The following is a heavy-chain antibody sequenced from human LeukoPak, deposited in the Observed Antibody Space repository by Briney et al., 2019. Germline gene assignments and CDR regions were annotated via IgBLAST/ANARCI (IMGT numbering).Heavy chain of an antibody. D-gene: IGHD3-10*01. Sequence: KSSETLSLTCTVSGGSFSSSSYYWGWIRQPPGKGLEWIGSLYYTGITYHNPSLKSRVTISVDTSKNQFSLKLSSVAAADTAVYYCARHHRTQVWFGETLYYYYYMDVWGKGTTVTVSS. CDR1: GGSFSSSSYY. J-gene: IGHJ6*03. V-gene: IGHV4-39*01. CDR2: LYYTGIT. CDR3: ARHHRTQVWFGETLYYYYYMDV.